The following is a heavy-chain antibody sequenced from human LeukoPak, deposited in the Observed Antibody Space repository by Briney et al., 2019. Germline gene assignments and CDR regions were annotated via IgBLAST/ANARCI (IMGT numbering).Heavy chain of an antibody. J-gene: IGHJ4*02. Sequence: SETLSLTCTVSGDSINSLDLWSWVLQPPGKGLEWIGEMYLSGTTHSNPSVKCRVTISIDKSKNQFFLNLSSVTAADTAVYYCAGLVGRYSSGLYYYYFDYWGQGTLVTVSS. V-gene: IGHV4-4*02. CDR3: AGLVGRYSSGLYYYYFDY. D-gene: IGHD3-22*01. CDR1: GDSINSLDL. CDR2: MYLSGTT.